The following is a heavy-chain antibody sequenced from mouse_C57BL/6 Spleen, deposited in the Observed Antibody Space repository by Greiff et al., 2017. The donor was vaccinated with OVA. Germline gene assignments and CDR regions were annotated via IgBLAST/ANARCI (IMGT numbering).Heavy chain of an antibody. J-gene: IGHJ3*01. CDR1: GFTFSDYG. D-gene: IGHD1-1*01. Sequence: EVQLVESGGGLVKPGGSLKLSCAASGFTFSDYGMHWVRQAPEKGLEWVAYISSGSSTISRDNAKNTLFLQMTSLRSEDTAMYYCAREGIYGSSFAYWGQGTLVTVSA. V-gene: IGHV5-17*01. CDR2: ISSGSS. CDR3: AREGIYGSSFAY.